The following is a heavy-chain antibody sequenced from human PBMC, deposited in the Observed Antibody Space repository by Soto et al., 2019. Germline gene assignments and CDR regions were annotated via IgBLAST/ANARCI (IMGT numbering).Heavy chain of an antibody. V-gene: IGHV4-59*01. CDR3: ARFLPAAGTEIDY. CDR2: IYYSGST. D-gene: IGHD6-13*01. CDR1: AGSISSYY. Sequence: SETLSLTCTVSAGSISSYYCSWIRQPPGKGLEWIGYIYYSGSTNYTPPLKSRVTISVDTSKNQFSLKLSSVTAADTAVYYCARFLPAAGTEIDYCGQGTQVTVSS. J-gene: IGHJ4*02.